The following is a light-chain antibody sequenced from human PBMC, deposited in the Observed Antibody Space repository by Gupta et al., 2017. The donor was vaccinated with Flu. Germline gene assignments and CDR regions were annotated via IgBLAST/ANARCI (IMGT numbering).Light chain of an antibody. V-gene: IGKV3-20*01. J-gene: IGKJ2*01. CDR3: QQYGSSPYT. CDR2: GAS. Sequence: EIVLTLSPGTLSLSPGERATLSCRASQSVSSSYLAWYQQKPGQAPRLLIYGASSRATGIPDRFSSSGSGTDFTLTISRLEPEDFAVYYCQQYGSSPYTFGQGTKLEIK. CDR1: QSVSSSY.